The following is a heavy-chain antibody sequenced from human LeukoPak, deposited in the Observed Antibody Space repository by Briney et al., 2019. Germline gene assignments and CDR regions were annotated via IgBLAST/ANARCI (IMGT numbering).Heavy chain of an antibody. V-gene: IGHV4-4*07. CDR1: GGSLSSYY. Sequence: SETLSLTCTVSGGSLSSYYWSWIRQPDGRGLEWIGRSYTCGSSNYNPSLKRRVPLSVDTSKNEFSLKLRSVTAADTAVYYCARDTPDSVVVPAAISGYYYYYYIDVWGKGTTVTVSS. CDR3: ARDTPDSVVVPAAISGYYYYYYIDV. J-gene: IGHJ6*03. D-gene: IGHD2-2*02. CDR2: SYTCGSS.